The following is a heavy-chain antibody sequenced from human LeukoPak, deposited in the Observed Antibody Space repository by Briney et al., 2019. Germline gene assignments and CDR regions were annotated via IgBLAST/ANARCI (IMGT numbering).Heavy chain of an antibody. V-gene: IGHV3-23*01. CDR1: GFTFSSYA. D-gene: IGHD2-2*01. CDR2: ISGSGGST. Sequence: PGGSLRLSCAASGFTFSSYAMSWVRQAPGKGLEWVSAISGSGGSTYYADSVKGRFTISRDNSKNTLYLQMNGLRAEDTAVYYCANTLNIVVVPAAMRPGYWDQGTLVTVSS. CDR3: ANTLNIVVVPAAMRPGY. J-gene: IGHJ4*02.